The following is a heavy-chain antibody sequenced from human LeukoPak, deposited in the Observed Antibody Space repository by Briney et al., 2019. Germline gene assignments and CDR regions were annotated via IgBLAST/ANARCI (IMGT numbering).Heavy chain of an antibody. CDR3: ARSRITIFGVITRGAFDI. J-gene: IGHJ3*02. CDR2: INWNSDRI. Sequence: GGSLRLSCAASGFTFDDYGMNWVRQAPGKGLEWVSGINWNSDRIGYEDSVKGRFTISRDKDKNSQYLQMNSLRAEETALYYCARSRITIFGVITRGAFDIWGQGTMVTVSS. CDR1: GFTFDDYG. D-gene: IGHD3-3*01. V-gene: IGHV3-20*04.